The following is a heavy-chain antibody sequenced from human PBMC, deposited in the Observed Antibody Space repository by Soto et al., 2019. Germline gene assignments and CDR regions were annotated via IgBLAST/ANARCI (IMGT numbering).Heavy chain of an antibody. V-gene: IGHV5-51*01. CDR1: GYSFTSYW. D-gene: IGHD2-2*01. CDR3: ARMGIQRYCSSTSCYDQWFDP. CDR2: IYPGDSDT. Sequence: GESLKISCKGSGYSFTSYWIGWVRQMPGKGLEWMGIIYPGDSDTRYSPSFQGQVTISADKSISTAYLQWSSLKASDTAMYYCARMGIQRYCSSTSCYDQWFDPWGQGTLVTVSS. J-gene: IGHJ5*02.